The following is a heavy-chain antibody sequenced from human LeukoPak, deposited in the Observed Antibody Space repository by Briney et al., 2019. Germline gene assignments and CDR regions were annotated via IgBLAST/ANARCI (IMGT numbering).Heavy chain of an antibody. J-gene: IGHJ6*03. D-gene: IGHD4-17*01. CDR3: GRQAPSDYGDYDEVDYFYYMDV. CDR1: GGSISSSSYY. Sequence: SSETLSLTCTVSGGSISSSSYYWGWIRQPPGKGLEWIGSIFYSGSTYYNPSLKSRVTISVDTSKNQFSLRLSSVTAADTAVYYCGRQAPSDYGDYDEVDYFYYMDVWGKGTTVTISS. V-gene: IGHV4-39*01. CDR2: IFYSGST.